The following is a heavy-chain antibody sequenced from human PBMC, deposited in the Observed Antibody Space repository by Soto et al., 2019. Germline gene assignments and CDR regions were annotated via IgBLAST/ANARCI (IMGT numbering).Heavy chain of an antibody. CDR1: GFTLSNNV. D-gene: IGHD2-15*01. Sequence: QLVESGGGVVQPGRSPRLSCTASGFTLSNNVMHWVRQAPGERLEWVAGISVDGGRTHYADSVKGRFTISRDNSKNTLDLQMDSLTVDETSGYYCATEGRSSGRAGTFQHWGQGTLVTVSS. V-gene: IGHV3-30-3*01. CDR2: ISVDGGRT. CDR3: ATEGRSSGRAGTFQH. J-gene: IGHJ1*01.